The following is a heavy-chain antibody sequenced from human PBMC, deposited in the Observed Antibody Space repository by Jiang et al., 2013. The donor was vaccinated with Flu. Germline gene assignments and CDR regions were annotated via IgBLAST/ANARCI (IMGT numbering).Heavy chain of an antibody. CDR2: INPSGGST. Sequence: SGAEVKKPGASVKVSCKASGFTLTGYYMNWVRQAPGEGLEWMGIINPSGGSTNYARKFQGRITMTRDTSTSTVYMELSSLRSEDTAVYFCARANLYGSGSYEPWGQGTLVIVSS. V-gene: IGHV1-46*01. CDR1: GFTLTGYY. CDR3: ARANLYGSGSYEP. J-gene: IGHJ5*02. D-gene: IGHD3-10*01.